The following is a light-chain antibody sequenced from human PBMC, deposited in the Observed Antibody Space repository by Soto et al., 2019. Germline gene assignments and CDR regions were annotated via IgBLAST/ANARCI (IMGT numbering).Light chain of an antibody. CDR3: AAWDDSLNGVV. CDR2: SNS. J-gene: IGLJ2*01. CDR1: STTIGRNT. V-gene: IGLV1-44*01. Sequence: QSVLTQTPSASGTPGQRVSIAWSGSSTTIGRNTVIWYQQVPGTTPKVLIYSNSQRPSGVPDRFSGSKSGTSASLAISGLQSDDEADYYCAAWDDSLNGVVFGGGTKLTVL.